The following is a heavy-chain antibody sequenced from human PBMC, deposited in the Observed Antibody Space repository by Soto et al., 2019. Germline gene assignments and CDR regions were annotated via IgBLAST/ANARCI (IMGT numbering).Heavy chain of an antibody. Sequence: ESGGGLVQPGGSLRLSCAASGFTFSSYAMSWVRQAPGKGLEWVSAISGSGGSTYYADSVKGRFTISRDNSENTLYLQMNSLRAEDTAVYCCAKDRYCSGGSCYSEWAFDIWGQGTMVTVSS. D-gene: IGHD2-15*01. V-gene: IGHV3-23*01. CDR1: GFTFSSYA. CDR3: AKDRYCSGGSCYSEWAFDI. CDR2: ISGSGGST. J-gene: IGHJ3*02.